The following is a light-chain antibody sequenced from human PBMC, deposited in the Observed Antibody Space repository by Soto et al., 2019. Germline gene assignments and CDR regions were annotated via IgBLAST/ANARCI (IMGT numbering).Light chain of an antibody. J-gene: IGLJ1*01. CDR2: DNN. V-gene: IGLV1-51*01. Sequence: QSVLTQPPSASGTSGQRVTISCSGSSSNIGSNTVNWYQQLPGTAPKLLIYDNNKRPSGIPDRFSGSKSGTSATLGITGFQTGDEADYYCGSWDSSLSAYVFGTGTKVTVL. CDR1: SSNIGSNT. CDR3: GSWDSSLSAYV.